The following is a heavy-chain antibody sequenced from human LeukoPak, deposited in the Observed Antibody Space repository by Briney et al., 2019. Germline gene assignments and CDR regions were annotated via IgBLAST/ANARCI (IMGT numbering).Heavy chain of an antibody. D-gene: IGHD3-10*01. CDR1: GDTFSNYA. Sequence: ASVKVSCKASGDTFSNYAINWVRQAPGQGLEWMGLIIPIIGITSYAQRFQGRVTITADKSTSTAYMELSSLRSEDTAVYYCAREYRIRGVIPDSWGQGTLVTVSS. V-gene: IGHV1-69*10. CDR2: IIPIIGIT. J-gene: IGHJ4*02. CDR3: AREYRIRGVIPDS.